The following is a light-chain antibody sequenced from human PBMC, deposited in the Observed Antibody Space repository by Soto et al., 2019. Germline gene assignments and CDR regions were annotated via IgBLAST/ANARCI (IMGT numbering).Light chain of an antibody. CDR3: QQYHNWPPIT. CDR2: GAS. Sequence: EIVMTQSPATLSVSPGERATLSCRASQSVIINLAWYQQKPGQAPRLLIYGASTRATGIPARFSGSGSGTEFTLTISNLQSEDFAVYFCQQYHNWPPITFGQGTRLEIK. V-gene: IGKV3D-15*01. CDR1: QSVIIN. J-gene: IGKJ5*01.